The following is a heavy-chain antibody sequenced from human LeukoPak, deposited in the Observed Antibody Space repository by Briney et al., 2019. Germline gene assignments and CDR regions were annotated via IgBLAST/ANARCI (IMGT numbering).Heavy chain of an antibody. CDR1: GFTVSSNY. CDR3: AREKEATGFFDY. Sequence: GGSLRLSCAASGFTVSSNYMSWVRQAPGKGLEWVSVIYSGGSTYYADSVKGRFTISRDNSKNTLYLQMNSLRAEDTALYYCAREKEATGFFDYWGQGTLVTVSS. CDR2: IYSGGST. D-gene: IGHD1-1*01. J-gene: IGHJ4*02. V-gene: IGHV3-53*01.